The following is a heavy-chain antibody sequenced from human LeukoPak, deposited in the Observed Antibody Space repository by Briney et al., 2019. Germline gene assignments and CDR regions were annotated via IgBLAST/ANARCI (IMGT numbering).Heavy chain of an antibody. Sequence: SETLSLTCAVYGGSFSGYYWSWIRQPPGKGLEWIGEINHSGSTNYNPPLKSRVTISVDTSKNQFSLKLSSVTAADTAVYYCARGRTIGYWGQGTLVTVSS. CDR3: ARGRTIGY. D-gene: IGHD1-14*01. CDR2: INHSGST. V-gene: IGHV4-34*01. CDR1: GGSFSGYY. J-gene: IGHJ4*02.